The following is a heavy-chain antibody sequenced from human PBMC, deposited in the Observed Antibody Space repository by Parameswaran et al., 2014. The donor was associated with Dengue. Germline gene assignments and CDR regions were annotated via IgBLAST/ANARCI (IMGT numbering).Heavy chain of an antibody. CDR2: INHSGST. J-gene: IGHJ6*02. Sequence: PGKGPEWIGEINHSGSTNYNPSLKSRVTISVDTSKNQFSLKLSSVTAADTAVYYCARDNYSSSSSAGPYYYGMDVWGQGTTVTVSS. D-gene: IGHD6-6*01. CDR3: ARDNYSSSSSAGPYYYGMDV. V-gene: IGHV4-34*01.